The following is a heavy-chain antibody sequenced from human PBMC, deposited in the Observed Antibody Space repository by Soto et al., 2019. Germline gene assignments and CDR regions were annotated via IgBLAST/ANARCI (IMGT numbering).Heavy chain of an antibody. V-gene: IGHV4-59*12. J-gene: IGHJ4*02. Sequence: SETLSLTCTVSGGSISPYYWSWIRQPPGKVLEWIGYISYSGSTNYNPSLKSRVTISVDTSKNQFSLKLSSVTAADTAVYYCARAPSTQYYYDSSGYYRDYWGQGTLVTVSS. D-gene: IGHD3-22*01. CDR1: GGSISPYY. CDR2: ISYSGST. CDR3: ARAPSTQYYYDSSGYYRDY.